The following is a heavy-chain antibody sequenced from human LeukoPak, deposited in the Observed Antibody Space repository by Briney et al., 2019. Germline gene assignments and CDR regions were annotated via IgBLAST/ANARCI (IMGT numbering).Heavy chain of an antibody. CDR2: INHSGST. J-gene: IGHJ5*02. Sequence: PSETLSLTCAVYGGSFSGYYWSWIRQPPGKGLECIGEINHSGSTNYNPPLKSRITISVDTSKNQFSLKLSSVTAADTAVYYCARRLRDIVVVPAAMGPYNWFDPWGQGTLVTVSS. CDR3: ARRLRDIVVVPAAMGPYNWFDP. CDR1: GGSFSGYY. V-gene: IGHV4-34*01. D-gene: IGHD2-2*01.